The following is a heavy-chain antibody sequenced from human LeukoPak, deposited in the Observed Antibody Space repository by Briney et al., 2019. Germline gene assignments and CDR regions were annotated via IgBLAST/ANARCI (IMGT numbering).Heavy chain of an antibody. V-gene: IGHV1-46*01. Sequence: ASVKVSCKASGYTFTSYYMHWVRQAPGQGLEWMGIVIPSGGSTTYAQKFQGRVSLTRDTSTSTVYLELSSLRSEDTAVYYCARDGWLNSGSYYFDYWGQGTLVTVSS. J-gene: IGHJ4*02. CDR2: VIPSGGST. CDR3: ARDGWLNSGSYYFDY. CDR1: GYTFTSYY. D-gene: IGHD1-26*01.